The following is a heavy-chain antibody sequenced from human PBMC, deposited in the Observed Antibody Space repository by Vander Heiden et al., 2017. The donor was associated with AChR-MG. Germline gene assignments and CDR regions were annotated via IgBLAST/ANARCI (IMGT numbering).Heavy chain of an antibody. J-gene: IGHJ4*02. V-gene: IGHV1-69*06. Sequence: QVQLVQSGAEVKKPGSSVKVSCKASGGPFSSSAISWVRQAPGEGLEWMGGIIPIFGTANYAQKFQGRVTITADKSTSTAYMELSSLRSEDTAVYYCARSPYYYDKNFDYWGQGTLVTVSS. D-gene: IGHD3-22*01. CDR2: IIPIFGTA. CDR1: GGPFSSSA. CDR3: ARSPYYYDKNFDY.